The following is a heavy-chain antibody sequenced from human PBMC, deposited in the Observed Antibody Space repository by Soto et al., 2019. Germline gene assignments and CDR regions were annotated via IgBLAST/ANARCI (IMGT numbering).Heavy chain of an antibody. Sequence: SETLSLTCTVSGGSISSYYWSWIRQPPGKGLEWIGYIYYSGSTNYNPSLKSRVTISVDTSKNQFSLKLSSVTAADTAVYYCARSTGTTRLEDNWFDPWGQGTLVTVSS. D-gene: IGHD1-7*01. CDR2: IYYSGST. CDR3: ARSTGTTRLEDNWFDP. J-gene: IGHJ5*02. CDR1: GGSISSYY. V-gene: IGHV4-59*01.